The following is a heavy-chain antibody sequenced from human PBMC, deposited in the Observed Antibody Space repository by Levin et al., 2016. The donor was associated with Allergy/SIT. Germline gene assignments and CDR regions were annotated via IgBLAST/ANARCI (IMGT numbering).Heavy chain of an antibody. J-gene: IGHJ6*02. CDR2: IYYSGST. CDR3: ARSPGYSDYYYYGMDV. V-gene: IGHV4-31*02. D-gene: IGHD3-22*01. Sequence: WIRQPPGKGLEWIGYIYYSGSTYYNPSLKSRVTISVDTSKNQFSLKLSSVTAADTAVYYCARSPGYSDYYYYGMDVWGQGTTVTVSS.